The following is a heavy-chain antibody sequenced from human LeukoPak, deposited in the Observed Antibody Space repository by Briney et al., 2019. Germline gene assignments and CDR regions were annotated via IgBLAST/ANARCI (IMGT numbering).Heavy chain of an antibody. J-gene: IGHJ2*01. CDR2: IYYSGST. CDR3: ARERTARYWYFDL. CDR1: GGSVSSGSYY. V-gene: IGHV4-61*01. D-gene: IGHD6-6*01. Sequence: SETLSLTCSVSGGSVSSGSYYWGWIRQPPGKGLEWIGYIYYSGSTNYNPSLKSRVTISVDTSKNQFSLKLSSVTAADTAVYYCARERTARYWYFDLWGRGTLVTVSS.